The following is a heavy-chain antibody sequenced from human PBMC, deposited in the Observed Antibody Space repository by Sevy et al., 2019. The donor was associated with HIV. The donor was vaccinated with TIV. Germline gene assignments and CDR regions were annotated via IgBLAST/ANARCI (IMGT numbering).Heavy chain of an antibody. Sequence: GGSLRLSCAASGFTFTNYWMYWVRQAPGKGLVWVSRVDNDGSGTNYADSVKGRFTISRDNAKNTVYLQMNSLRAEDTDVYYCTRDMYGIDYWGQGTLVTVSS. CDR3: TRDMYGIDY. J-gene: IGHJ4*02. V-gene: IGHV3-74*01. CDR2: VDNDGSGT. CDR1: GFTFTNYW. D-gene: IGHD2-8*01.